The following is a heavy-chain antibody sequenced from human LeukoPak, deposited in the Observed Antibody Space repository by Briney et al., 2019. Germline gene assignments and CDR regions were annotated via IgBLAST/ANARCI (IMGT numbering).Heavy chain of an antibody. V-gene: IGHV3-23*01. D-gene: IGHD6-13*01. J-gene: IGHJ4*02. Sequence: GGSLRHSCAASGFTFSSYAMSWVRQAPGKGLEWVSAISGSGGSTCYADSVKGRFTISRDNSKNTLYLQMNSLRAEDTAVYYCAKDKIAAAGTGALCDYWGQGTLVTVSS. CDR2: ISGSGGST. CDR1: GFTFSSYA. CDR3: AKDKIAAAGTGALCDY.